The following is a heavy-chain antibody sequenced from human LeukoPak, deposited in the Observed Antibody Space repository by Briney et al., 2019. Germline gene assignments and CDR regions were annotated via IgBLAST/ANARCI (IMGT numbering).Heavy chain of an antibody. Sequence: SVKVSCKASGGTFSSYAISWVRQATGQGLEWMGGIIPIFGTANYAQKFQGRVTITADKSTSTAYMELSSLRSEDTAVYYCARVPGLRLGELSPLFDYWGQGTLVTVSS. V-gene: IGHV1-69*06. D-gene: IGHD3-16*02. CDR3: ARVPGLRLGELSPLFDY. J-gene: IGHJ4*02. CDR1: GGTFSSYA. CDR2: IIPIFGTA.